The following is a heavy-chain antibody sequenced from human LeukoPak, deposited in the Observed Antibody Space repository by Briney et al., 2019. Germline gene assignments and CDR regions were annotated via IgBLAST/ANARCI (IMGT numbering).Heavy chain of an antibody. V-gene: IGHV4-38-2*01. Sequence: PSETLSLTCAVSGYSISSGYYWGWIRQPPGKGLEWIGSIYHSGSTYYNPSLKSRVTISVDTSKNQFSLKLSSVTAADTAVYYCARHSRWGRLDTFDIWGQGTMVTVSS. D-gene: IGHD2-21*02. CDR1: GYSISSGYY. CDR3: ARHSRWGRLDTFDI. CDR2: IYHSGST. J-gene: IGHJ3*02.